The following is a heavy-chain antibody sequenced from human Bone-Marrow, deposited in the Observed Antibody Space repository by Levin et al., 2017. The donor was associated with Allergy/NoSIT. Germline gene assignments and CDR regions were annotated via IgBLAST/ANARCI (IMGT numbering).Heavy chain of an antibody. Sequence: GESLKISCKASGYTFTVYYMHWVRQAPGQGLEWMGRINPNSGGTNYAQKFQGRVTMTRDTSISTAYMELSSLRSDDTAVYYCARVASNHDFDSWGRGSLVTVSS. D-gene: IGHD6-19*01. CDR2: INPNSGGT. V-gene: IGHV1-2*06. CDR1: GYTFTVYY. CDR3: ARVASNHDFDS. J-gene: IGHJ4*02.